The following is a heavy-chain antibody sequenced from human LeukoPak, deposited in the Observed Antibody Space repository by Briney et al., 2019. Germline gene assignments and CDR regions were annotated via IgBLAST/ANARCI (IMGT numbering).Heavy chain of an antibody. CDR3: AREYCSGGSCYYFDY. CDR2: ISAYNGNT. D-gene: IGHD2-15*01. J-gene: IGHJ4*02. V-gene: IGHV1-18*01. Sequence: ASVKVSCKASGYTFTSYGISWVRQAPGQGLEWMGGISAYNGNTNYAQKLQGRVTMTTDTSTSTAYMELRSLRSDDTAVYYCAREYCSGGSCYYFDYWGQGTLVTVSS. CDR1: GYTFTSYG.